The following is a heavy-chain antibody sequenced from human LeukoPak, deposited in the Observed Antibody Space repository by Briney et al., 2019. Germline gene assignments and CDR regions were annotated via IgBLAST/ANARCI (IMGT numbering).Heavy chain of an antibody. CDR3: ARGKLRIAVAGTYNRPYDY. D-gene: IGHD6-19*01. CDR1: GGSFSGYY. V-gene: IGHV4-34*01. J-gene: IGHJ4*02. Sequence: SETLSLTCAVYGGSFSGYYWSWIRQPPGKGLEWIGEINHSGSTNYNPSLQSRVTISVDTSKNQFSLMLSSVTAADTAVYYCARGKLRIAVAGTYNRPYDYWGQGTLVTVSS. CDR2: INHSGST.